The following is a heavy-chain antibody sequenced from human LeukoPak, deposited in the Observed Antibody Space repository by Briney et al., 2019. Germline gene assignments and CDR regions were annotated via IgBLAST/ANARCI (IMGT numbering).Heavy chain of an antibody. Sequence: ASVKVSFKASGYTFTGYYMHWVRHAPGQGLEWMGWINPNSGGTNYAQKFQGRVTISVDTNKNQFSLKLSSVTAADTAVYYCARRVPSYWFDPWGQGTLVTVSS. V-gene: IGHV1-2*02. CDR1: GYTFTGYY. CDR3: ARRVPSYWFDP. J-gene: IGHJ5*02. CDR2: INPNSGGT. D-gene: IGHD3-10*01.